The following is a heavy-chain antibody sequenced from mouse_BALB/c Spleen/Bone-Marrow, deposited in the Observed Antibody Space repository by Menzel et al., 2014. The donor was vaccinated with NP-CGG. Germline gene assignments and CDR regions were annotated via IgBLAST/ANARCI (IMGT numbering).Heavy chain of an antibody. J-gene: IGHJ3*01. CDR2: IDPANGNT. CDR1: GFNIKDTY. D-gene: IGHD1-1*01. CDR3: ASYYYGSSSFAY. Sequence: SGAELVKPGASVKLSCTASGFNIKDTYMHWVKQRPEQGLEWIGRIDPANGNTKYDPKFQGKATITADTSSNTAYLQLSILTSEDTAVYYCASYYYGSSSFAYWGQGTLVTVSA. V-gene: IGHV14-3*02.